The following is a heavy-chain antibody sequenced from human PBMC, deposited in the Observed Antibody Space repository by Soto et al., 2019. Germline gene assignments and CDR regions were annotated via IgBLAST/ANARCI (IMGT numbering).Heavy chain of an antibody. CDR1: GFTFSSYA. V-gene: IGHV3-23*01. D-gene: IGHD5-18*01. CDR3: AGHFGVREWIQLWLYPFPKDY. J-gene: IGHJ4*02. CDR2: ISGSGGST. Sequence: EVQLLESGGGLVQPGGSLRLSCAASGFTFSSYAMSWVRQAPGKGLEWVSAISGSGGSTYYADSVKGRFTISRDNSKNTLYLQMNSLRAEDTAVYYCAGHFGVREWIQLWLYPFPKDYWGQGTLVTVSS.